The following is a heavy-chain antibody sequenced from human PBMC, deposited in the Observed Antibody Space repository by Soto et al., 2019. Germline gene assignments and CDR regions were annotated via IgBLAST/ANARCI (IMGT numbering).Heavy chain of an antibody. CDR3: ASGKAWEVLLAY. CDR1: GASINSGGYY. J-gene: IGHJ4*02. V-gene: IGHV4-31*03. CDR2: IYFSGST. D-gene: IGHD1-26*01. Sequence: PSETLSLTCTVSGASINSGGYYWSWIRQLPGKGLEWIGYIYFSGSTYYNPSLESRVTISRDTSQNQFSLQLSSVTAADTAVYYCASGKAWEVLLAYWGQGTLVTVYS.